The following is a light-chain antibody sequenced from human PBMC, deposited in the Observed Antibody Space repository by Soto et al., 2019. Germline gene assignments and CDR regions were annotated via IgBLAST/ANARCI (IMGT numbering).Light chain of an antibody. CDR3: SSYTSSSTTYV. CDR2: EVS. V-gene: IGLV2-14*01. CDR1: NSDVGGYNY. J-gene: IGLJ1*01. Sequence: QSVLTQPASVSGSPGQSITISCTGTNSDVGGYNYVSWYQQHPGKAPKLMIYEVSNRPSGVSNRFSGSKSGNTASLTISGLQAEDEADYYCSSYTSSSTTYVFGTGTKVTVL.